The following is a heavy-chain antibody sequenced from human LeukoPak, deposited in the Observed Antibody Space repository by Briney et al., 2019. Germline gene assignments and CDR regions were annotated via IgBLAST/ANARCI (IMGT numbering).Heavy chain of an antibody. D-gene: IGHD3-22*01. CDR2: IIPIFGTA. CDR1: GGTFSSYA. Sequence: GSSVKVSCKASGGTFSSYAISWVRQAPGQGLEWMGGIIPIFGTANYARKFQGRVTITADESTSTAYMELSSLRSEDTAVYYCARDRKDYYDSSGYQNHPFAFDYWGQGTLVTVSS. J-gene: IGHJ4*02. V-gene: IGHV1-69*01. CDR3: ARDRKDYYDSSGYQNHPFAFDY.